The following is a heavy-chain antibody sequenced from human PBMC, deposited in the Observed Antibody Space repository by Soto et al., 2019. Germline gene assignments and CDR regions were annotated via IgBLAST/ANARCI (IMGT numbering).Heavy chain of an antibody. D-gene: IGHD2-2*01. V-gene: IGHV1-69*06. CDR3: ARGYCSRTSCFRHGMDV. CDR1: GGTFSSYA. CDR2: IIPIFGTA. J-gene: IGHJ6*02. Sequence: ASVKVSCKASGGTFSSYAISWVRQAPGQGLEWMGGIIPIFGTANYAQKFQGRVTITADKSTSTAYMELSSLRSEDTAVYYCARGYCSRTSCFRHGMDVWGQGTKVTVYS.